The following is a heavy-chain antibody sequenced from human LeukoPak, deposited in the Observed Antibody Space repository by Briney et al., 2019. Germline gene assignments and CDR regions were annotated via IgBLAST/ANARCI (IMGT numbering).Heavy chain of an antibody. Sequence: GGSLRLSCAASGFTFNTFDMTWVRQAPGKGLEWVSYISSGSSSRYYADSVKGRFTISRDNAKNSLYLQMNSLRAEDTAVYFCARLRFYAVDVWGQGTTVIVSS. CDR2: ISSGSSSR. CDR3: ARLRFYAVDV. CDR1: GFTFNTFD. V-gene: IGHV3-48*01. J-gene: IGHJ6*02.